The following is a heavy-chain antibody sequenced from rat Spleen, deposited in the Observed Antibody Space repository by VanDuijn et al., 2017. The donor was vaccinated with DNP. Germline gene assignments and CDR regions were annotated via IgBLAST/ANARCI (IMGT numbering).Heavy chain of an antibody. CDR3: TTVYGGYSGWFAS. CDR2: IIYAGTNT. CDR1: GFTFSYYG. V-gene: IGHV5-20*01. Sequence: EVQLVESGGGLVQPGRSLKLSCATSGFTFSYYGMAWVRQAPKKGLEWVASIIYAGTNTYYGDSVKGRFTISRDNAKSSLYLQMDSLRSEDTATYYCTTVYGGYSGWFASWGQGVMVTVSS. D-gene: IGHD1-11*01. J-gene: IGHJ2*01.